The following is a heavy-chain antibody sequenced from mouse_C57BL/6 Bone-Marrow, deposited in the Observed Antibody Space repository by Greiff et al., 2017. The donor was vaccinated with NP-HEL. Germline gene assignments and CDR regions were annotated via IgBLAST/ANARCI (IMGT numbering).Heavy chain of an antibody. J-gene: IGHJ2*01. CDR3: AREGTYTYYFDY. V-gene: IGHV1-81*01. Sequence: VKLQESGAELARPGASVKLSCKASGYTFTSYGISWVKQRTGQGLEWIGEIYPRSGNTYYNEKFKGKATLTADKSSSTAYMELRSLTSEDSAVYFCAREGTYTYYFDYWGQGTTLTVSS. D-gene: IGHD5-1*01. CDR1: GYTFTSYG. CDR2: IYPRSGNT.